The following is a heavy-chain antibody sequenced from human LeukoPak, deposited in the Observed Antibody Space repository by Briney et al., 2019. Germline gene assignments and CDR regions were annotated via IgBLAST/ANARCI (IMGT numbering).Heavy chain of an antibody. V-gene: IGHV3-7*01. CDR1: GFTFSNSW. D-gene: IGHD3-9*01. J-gene: IGHJ4*02. CDR3: AKKIGNDDIFDY. CDR2: INQDGSQI. Sequence: GGSLRLSCAASGFTFSNSWMGWVRQAPGKGLDWVANINQDGSQINYVDSVKGRFTISRDNSKNTLYLQLNSLRPEDTAVYYCAKKIGNDDIFDYWGQGTLVTDSS.